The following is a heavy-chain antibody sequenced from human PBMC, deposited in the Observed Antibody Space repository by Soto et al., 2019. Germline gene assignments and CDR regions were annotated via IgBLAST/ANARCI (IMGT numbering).Heavy chain of an antibody. V-gene: IGHV4-61*01. CDR1: GGSVSSGSYY. Sequence: QVQLQESGPGLVKPSETLSLTCTVSGGSVSSGSYYWSWIRQPPGKGLEWIGYIYYSGSTNYNPFRRRRVTRSVDTSKTQFSLKLSSVTAADTAVYYCARTPYGDYVDYWGQGTLVTVSS. CDR3: ARTPYGDYVDY. J-gene: IGHJ4*02. D-gene: IGHD4-17*01. CDR2: IYYSGST.